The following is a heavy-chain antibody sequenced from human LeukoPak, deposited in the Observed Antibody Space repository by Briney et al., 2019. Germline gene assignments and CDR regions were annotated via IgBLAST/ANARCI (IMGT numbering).Heavy chain of an antibody. CDR1: GFTFSSYG. J-gene: IGHJ4*02. CDR3: AKEGGYDSSGHYEL. CDR2: ISYDGSNK. V-gene: IGHV3-30*18. Sequence: QSGGSLRLSCGASGFTFSSYGMHWVRQAPGKGLEWVAVISYDGSNKYYADSVKGRFTISRDNSKNTLYLQMNSLRAEDTAVYYCAKEGGYDSSGHYELWGQGTLVTVSS. D-gene: IGHD3-22*01.